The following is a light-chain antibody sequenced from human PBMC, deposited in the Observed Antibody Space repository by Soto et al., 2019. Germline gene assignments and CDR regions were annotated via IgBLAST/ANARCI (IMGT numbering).Light chain of an antibody. CDR3: SSYAGSNIYV. J-gene: IGLJ1*01. V-gene: IGLV2-8*01. Sequence: QSALTQPPSASGSPGQSVTISCTGTSSDVGRYNYVSWYQQHPGKAPKLLIYGVTQRPSGVPDRFSGSKSGNTASLTVSGLQDEDEGYYYCSSYAGSNIYVFXTGTKVTVL. CDR1: SSDVGRYNY. CDR2: GVT.